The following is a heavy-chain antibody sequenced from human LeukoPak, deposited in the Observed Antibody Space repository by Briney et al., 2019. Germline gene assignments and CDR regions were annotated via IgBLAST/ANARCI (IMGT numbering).Heavy chain of an antibody. Sequence: GGSLRLSCAASGFTVSRNYMSWVRQAPGEGLEWVSVIYSGGNTYYADFVKGRFTISRDNSKNTLYLQINSLTAEDTAVCYCANLPRGDYWGLGTLVTVSS. J-gene: IGHJ4*02. CDR2: IYSGGNT. CDR1: GFTVSRNY. V-gene: IGHV3-53*01. CDR3: ANLPRGDY. D-gene: IGHD3-10*01.